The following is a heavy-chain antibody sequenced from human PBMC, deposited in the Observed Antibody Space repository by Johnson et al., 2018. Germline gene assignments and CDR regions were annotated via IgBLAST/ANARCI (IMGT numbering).Heavy chain of an antibody. D-gene: IGHD6-19*01. CDR1: GFTFNNAW. CDR3: STIRAVAQSYFYYYYMDV. V-gene: IGHV3-15*07. CDR2: ITSKIDGGTT. Sequence: VQLVESGGGLVKPGGSLTLSCAASGFTFNNAWMNWVRQAPGKGLEWVGRITSKIDGGTTHYAAPVKGRVTISRDDAKDTVYLQMNSLKTEDTAVYYWSTIRAVAQSYFYYYYMDVWGAGTTVTVSS. J-gene: IGHJ6*03.